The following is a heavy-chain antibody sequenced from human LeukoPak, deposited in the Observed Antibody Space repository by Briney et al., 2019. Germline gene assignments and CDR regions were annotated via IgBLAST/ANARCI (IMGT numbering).Heavy chain of an antibody. V-gene: IGHV4-31*03. Sequence: SETLSLTCTVSGGSISSGGYYWSWIRQHPGKGLEWIGYIYYSGSTYYNPSLKSRVTISVDTSKNQFSLKLSSVTAADTAVYYCAREWGTTMIVPNWFDPWGQGTLVTVSS. J-gene: IGHJ5*02. CDR3: AREWGTTMIVPNWFDP. CDR1: GGSISSGGYY. CDR2: IYYSGST. D-gene: IGHD3-22*01.